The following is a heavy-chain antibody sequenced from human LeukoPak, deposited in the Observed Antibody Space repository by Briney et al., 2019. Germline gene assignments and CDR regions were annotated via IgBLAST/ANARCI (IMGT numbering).Heavy chain of an antibody. J-gene: IGHJ4*02. CDR2: INPNSGGT. V-gene: IGHV1-2*02. Sequence: EASVTVSCKASGYTFTSYYMHWVRQAPGQGLEWMGIINPNSGGTNYAQKFQGRVTMTRDTSISTAYMELSRLRSDDTAVYYCARELSGSYRYWGQGTLVTVSS. CDR1: GYTFTSYY. CDR3: ARELSGSYRY. D-gene: IGHD1-26*01.